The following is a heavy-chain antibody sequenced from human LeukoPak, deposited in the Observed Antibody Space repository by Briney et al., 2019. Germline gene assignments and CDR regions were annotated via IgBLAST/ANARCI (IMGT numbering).Heavy chain of an antibody. CDR1: GYTFTSYA. Sequence: ASVKVSCKASGYTFTSYAMHWVRQAPGQRLEWMGWINAGNGDTKYSQKFQGRVTITRDTSVSTAYMEVSSLRSEDTAVYYCARDRVFSSAWYGAFDIWGQGTMVTVSS. V-gene: IGHV1-3*01. CDR3: ARDRVFSSAWYGAFDI. CDR2: INAGNGDT. J-gene: IGHJ3*02. D-gene: IGHD6-19*01.